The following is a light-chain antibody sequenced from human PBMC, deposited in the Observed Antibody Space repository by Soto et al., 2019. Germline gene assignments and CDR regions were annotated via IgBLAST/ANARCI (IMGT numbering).Light chain of an antibody. CDR3: HPFGNSPET. V-gene: IGKV3-20*01. CDR1: QSVADSY. J-gene: IGKJ1*01. Sequence: EVVLTQSPGTLSLSPGERATLSCRASQSVADSYLAWYQQKPGRAPRHRFYGATRRATGIPDRFSGSGSGTPFTLTISKLEPYDFAVYYCHPFGNSPETFGQGTKVE. CDR2: GAT.